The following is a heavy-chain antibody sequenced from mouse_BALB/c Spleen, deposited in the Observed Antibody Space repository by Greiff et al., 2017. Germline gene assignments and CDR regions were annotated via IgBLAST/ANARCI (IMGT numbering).Heavy chain of an antibody. CDR2: ISYSGST. J-gene: IGHJ2*01. CDR3: ARNYNY. V-gene: IGHV3-2*02. Sequence: DVKLQESGPGLVKPSQSLSLTCSVTGYSITSGYYWNWIRQFPGNKLEWMGYISYSGSTSYNPSLKSRISITRDTSKNQFFLQLNSVTTEDTATYYCARNYNYWGQGTTLTVSS. CDR1: GYSITSGYY. D-gene: IGHD2-1*01.